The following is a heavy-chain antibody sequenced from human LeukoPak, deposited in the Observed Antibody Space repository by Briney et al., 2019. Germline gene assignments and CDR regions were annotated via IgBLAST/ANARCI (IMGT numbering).Heavy chain of an antibody. CDR1: GGCFSGNNWY. CDR3: ARAHNSDCSGYNYNAFHI. D-gene: IGHD3-22*01. J-gene: IGHJ3*02. Sequence: PSETLSLTCAVSGGCFSGNNWYWLRIRQSPGKGLVGIGTFYYTGSTYYNPSLKSRITISVDTSKNHFSLKLSSVTAADTAFYSCARAHNSDCSGYNYNAFHIWGQGKMVTVSS. V-gene: IGHV4-39*02. CDR2: FYYTGST.